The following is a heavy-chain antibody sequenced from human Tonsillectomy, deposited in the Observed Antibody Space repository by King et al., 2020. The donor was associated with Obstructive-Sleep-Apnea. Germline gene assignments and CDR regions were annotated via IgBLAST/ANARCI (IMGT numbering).Heavy chain of an antibody. CDR1: GGSISSGDYY. CDR3: ARAGYCGGDCYTFDY. V-gene: IGHV4-30-4*01. D-gene: IGHD2-21*02. CDR2: IYYSGST. Sequence: QLQESGPGLVKPSQTLSLTCTVSGGSISSGDYYWSWIRQPPGKGLEWIGYIYYSGSTYYNPSLKSRVTISVDTSKNQFSLKLSPVTAADTAVYYCARAGYCGGDCYTFDYWGQGTLVTVSS. J-gene: IGHJ4*02.